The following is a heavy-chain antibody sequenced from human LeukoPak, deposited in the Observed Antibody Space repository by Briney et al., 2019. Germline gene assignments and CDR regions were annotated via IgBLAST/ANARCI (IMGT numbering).Heavy chain of an antibody. V-gene: IGHV4-30-4*01. Sequence: SETLSLTCTVSGVSISSGDYYWSWIRQPPGKGLEWIGYIYYSGSTYYNPSLKSRVIISVDKSKNQFSLKLSSVTAADTAVYYCARVGAGFRVASFDYWGQGTLVTVSS. CDR3: ARVGAGFRVASFDY. CDR1: GVSISSGDYY. D-gene: IGHD5-12*01. CDR2: IYYSGST. J-gene: IGHJ4*02.